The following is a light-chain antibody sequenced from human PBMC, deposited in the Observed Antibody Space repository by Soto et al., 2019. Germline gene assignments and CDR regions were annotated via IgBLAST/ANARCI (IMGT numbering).Light chain of an antibody. Sequence: QSALTQPPSASGSPGQSVTISCTGTSSDVGGYNYVSRYQQHPDKAPKLMIYEVSKRPSGVPDRFSGSKSGDTASLTVSGLQAEDEADYYCTSYAGSNNFVVFGGGTKVTVL. V-gene: IGLV2-8*01. J-gene: IGLJ2*01. CDR2: EVS. CDR1: SSDVGGYNY. CDR3: TSYAGSNNFVV.